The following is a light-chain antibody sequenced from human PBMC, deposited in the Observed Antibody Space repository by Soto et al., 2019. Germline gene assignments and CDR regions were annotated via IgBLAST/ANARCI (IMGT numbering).Light chain of an antibody. J-gene: IGLJ2*01. CDR3: QTWDTGIVV. CDR1: SGHSSNA. CDR2: LNSDGSH. Sequence: QPVLTQSPSASASLGASVKLTCTLSSGHSSNAIAWHQQQPEKGPRYLMKLNSDGSHSKGDGIPDRFSGSSSGAERYLTISSLQSEDEADYYCQTWDTGIVVFGGGTQLTVL. V-gene: IGLV4-69*01.